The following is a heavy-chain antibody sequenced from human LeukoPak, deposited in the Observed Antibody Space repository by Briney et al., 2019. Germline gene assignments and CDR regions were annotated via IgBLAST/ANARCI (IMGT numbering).Heavy chain of an antibody. D-gene: IGHD5-12*01. Sequence: GGSLRLSCAASGFTFSSYAMNWVRQAPGKGLEWISTITGSGDNTYYADSVKGRFTISRDNSKDTLYLQMNSLSAEDTALYYCAKYPWGSGYGYIDYWGQGTLVNVSS. V-gene: IGHV3-23*01. CDR2: ITGSGDNT. J-gene: IGHJ4*02. CDR1: GFTFSSYA. CDR3: AKYPWGSGYGYIDY.